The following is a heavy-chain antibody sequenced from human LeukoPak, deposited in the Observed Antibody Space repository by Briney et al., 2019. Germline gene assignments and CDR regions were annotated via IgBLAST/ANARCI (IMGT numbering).Heavy chain of an antibody. CDR1: GGSISSSSAY. J-gene: IGHJ4*02. CDR2: IYYSKNT. D-gene: IGHD5-18*01. Sequence: PSETLSLTCTVSGGSISSSSAYWGWIRQPPGKGLGGIGSIYYSKNTYYNPSLKSRVTISADTSKNQFSLTLGSVSATDTAVYYCVSPRGFSYGYFDYWGQGTLVTVSS. CDR3: VSPRGFSYGYFDY. V-gene: IGHV4-39*01.